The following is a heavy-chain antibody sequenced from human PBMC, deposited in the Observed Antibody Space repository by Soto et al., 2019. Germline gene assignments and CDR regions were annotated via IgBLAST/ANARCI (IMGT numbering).Heavy chain of an antibody. Sequence: PSETLSLTCAVSGYSISGGYYWGWIRQSPGKGLEWIGCISPSGSTYYNPSLKSRVTISVDTSKNHFSLKLSSVTAADTAVYYCTREWGPSYYYDSTGFNPEYWGQGTQVTVS. V-gene: IGHV4-38-2*02. J-gene: IGHJ4*02. CDR3: TREWGPSYYYDSTGFNPEY. CDR1: GYSISGGYY. CDR2: ISPSGST. D-gene: IGHD3-22*01.